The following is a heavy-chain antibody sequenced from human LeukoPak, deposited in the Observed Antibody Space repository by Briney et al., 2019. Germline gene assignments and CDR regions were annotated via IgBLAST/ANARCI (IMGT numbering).Heavy chain of an antibody. J-gene: IGHJ6*02. CDR2: IGTAGDT. D-gene: IGHD3-22*01. CDR1: GFTFSSYD. Sequence: PGGSLRLSCAASGFTFSSYDMHWVRQATGKGLEWVSAIGTAGDTYYPGSVKGRFTISRDNSKNTLYLQMNSLRAEDTAVYYCAKTLPKTHWHDSSGYYYFDYYYYYGMDVWGQGTTVTVSS. CDR3: AKTLPKTHWHDSSGYYYFDYYYYYGMDV. V-gene: IGHV3-13*01.